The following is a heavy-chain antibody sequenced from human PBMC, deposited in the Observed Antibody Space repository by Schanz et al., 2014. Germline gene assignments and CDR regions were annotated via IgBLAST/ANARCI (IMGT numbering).Heavy chain of an antibody. V-gene: IGHV3-30-3*01. D-gene: IGHD3-9*01. CDR1: GFTVSSNH. J-gene: IGHJ4*02. Sequence: QVQLVESGGGLVQPGGSLRLSCAVSGFTVSSNHMSWVRQAPGKGLEWVAVISYDGSNKYYADSVKGRFTISRDNSKNTLYLQMNSLRAEDTAVYYCAKQIHYDILTVTRNWGQGTLVTVSS. CDR3: AKQIHYDILTVTRN. CDR2: ISYDGSNK.